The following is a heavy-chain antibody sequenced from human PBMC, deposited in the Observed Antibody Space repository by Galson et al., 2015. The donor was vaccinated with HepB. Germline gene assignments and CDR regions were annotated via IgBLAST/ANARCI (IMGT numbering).Heavy chain of an antibody. J-gene: IGHJ4*02. D-gene: IGHD3-16*01. CDR3: ARDWGSGLSYFDS. V-gene: IGHV3-48*02. CDR1: GFTFRSYS. CDR2: IGGSGSTI. Sequence: SLRLSCAASGFTFRSYSMNWVRQAPGKGLEWVSFIGGSGSTIYYADSVKGRFTISRDNAKDSLNLQMNSLRDEDTAVYYCARDWGSGLSYFDSWCQGTLVTVSS.